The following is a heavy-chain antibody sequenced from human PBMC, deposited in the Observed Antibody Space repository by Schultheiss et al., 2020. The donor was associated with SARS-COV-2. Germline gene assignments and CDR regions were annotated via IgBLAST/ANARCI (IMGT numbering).Heavy chain of an antibody. CDR1: GFNFKNAW. Sequence: GGSLRLSCAVAGFNFKNAWMYWVRQDPGKGLEWVSAISGSGGSTYYADSVKGRFTISRDNAKNSLYLQMNSLRAEDTAVYYCARVIGDGPNDYWGQGTLVTVSS. V-gene: IGHV3-21*04. CDR3: ARVIGDGPNDY. D-gene: IGHD2/OR15-2a*01. CDR2: ISGSGGST. J-gene: IGHJ4*02.